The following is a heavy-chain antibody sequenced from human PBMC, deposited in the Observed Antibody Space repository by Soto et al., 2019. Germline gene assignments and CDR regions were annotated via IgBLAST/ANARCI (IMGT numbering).Heavy chain of an antibody. Sequence: EVQLVESGGGLVQPGESLRLSCAASGLTFRSYWMNWVRQAPGKGLVWVSRINTDGSVAMYVDSVKGRFTISRDNAKNALYLHMHSLRAEDTAVYYCVRDMQLMRLDAWGQGTLVTVS. D-gene: IGHD6-13*01. J-gene: IGHJ5*02. V-gene: IGHV3-74*03. CDR1: GLTFRSYW. CDR3: VRDMQLMRLDA. CDR2: INTDGSVA.